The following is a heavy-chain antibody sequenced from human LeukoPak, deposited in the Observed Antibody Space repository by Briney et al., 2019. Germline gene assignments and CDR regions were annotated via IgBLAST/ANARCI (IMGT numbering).Heavy chain of an antibody. CDR2: ISPSGGIT. D-gene: IGHD3-16*01. J-gene: IGHJ1*01. CDR3: AKDDDWGRYKH. V-gene: IGHV3-23*01. CDR1: GLTFSSHG. Sequence: GGSLRLSCAASGLTFSSHGMNWVRQAPGKGLEWVSGISPSGGITYYTDSVKGRFTISRDNSKNTQSLQMNSLRAEDTAVYYCAKDDDWGRYKHWGQGTLVTVSS.